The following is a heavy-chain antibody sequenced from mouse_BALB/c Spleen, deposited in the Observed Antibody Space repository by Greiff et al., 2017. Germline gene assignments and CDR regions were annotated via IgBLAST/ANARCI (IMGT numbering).Heavy chain of an antibody. CDR3: ARDREDYGNYGAMDY. J-gene: IGHJ4*01. V-gene: IGHV5-9-4*01. D-gene: IGHD2-1*01. CDR1: GFTFSSYA. CDR2: ISSGGSYT. Sequence: EVKVVESGGGLVKPGGSLKLSCAASGFTFSSYAMSWVRQSPEKRLEWVAEISSGGSYTYYPDTVTGRFTISRDNAKNTLYLEMSSLRSEDTAMYYCARDREDYGNYGAMDYWGQGTSVTVSS.